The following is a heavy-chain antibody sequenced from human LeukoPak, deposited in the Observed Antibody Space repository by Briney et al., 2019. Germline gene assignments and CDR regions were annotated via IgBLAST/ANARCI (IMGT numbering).Heavy chain of an antibody. V-gene: IGHV3-74*01. J-gene: IGHJ6*04. Sequence: PGGSLRLSCAAPGFTFSSYWMHWVRQAPGKGLVWVSRINSDGSSTSYADSVKGRFTISRDNAKNTLDLQMNSLRAEDTAVYYCAELGITMIGGVWGKGTTVTISS. D-gene: IGHD3-10*02. CDR2: INSDGSST. CDR1: GFTFSSYW. CDR3: AELGITMIGGV.